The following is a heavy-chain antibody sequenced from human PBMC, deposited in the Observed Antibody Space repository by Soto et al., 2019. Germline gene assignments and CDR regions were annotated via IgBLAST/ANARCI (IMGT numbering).Heavy chain of an antibody. CDR3: ARDPPYYYDSSGYYPAL. D-gene: IGHD3-22*01. CDR1: GFTFSSYS. V-gene: IGHV3-21*01. Sequence: GGSLRLSCAASGFTFSSYSMNWVRQAPGKGLEWVSSISSSSSYIYYADSVKGRFTISRDNAKNSLYLQMNSLRAEDTAVYYCARDPPYYYDSSGYYPALWGQGTLVTVSS. J-gene: IGHJ4*02. CDR2: ISSSSSYI.